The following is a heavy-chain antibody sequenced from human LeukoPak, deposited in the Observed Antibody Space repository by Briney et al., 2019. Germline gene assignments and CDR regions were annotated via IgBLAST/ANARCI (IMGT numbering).Heavy chain of an antibody. J-gene: IGHJ5*02. D-gene: IGHD3-10*01. CDR2: IYSGGST. Sequence: GGSLRLSCAASGFTVSSNYMSWVRQAPGKGLEWVSVIYSGGSTYYADSVKGRFTISRDNSKNTLYLQMNSLRAEDTAVYYCARAFISTITMVRGVIVWPNWFDPWGQGTLVTVSS. CDR1: GFTVSSNY. CDR3: ARAFISTITMVRGVIVWPNWFDP. V-gene: IGHV3-66*01.